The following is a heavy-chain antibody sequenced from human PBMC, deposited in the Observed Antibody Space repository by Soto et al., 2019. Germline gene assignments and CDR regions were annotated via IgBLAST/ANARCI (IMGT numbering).Heavy chain of an antibody. V-gene: IGHV3-53*04. CDR3: AGGGTIEMSTIPVFDY. CDR2: IYSSGTT. J-gene: IGHJ4*02. Sequence: VQQSGGGLVQPGGSLRLSCVASAFTISTSYMSWVRQAPGKGLEWVSLIYSSGTTFYTDSVKGRFTISRHNANNTLYLQMNSLRAEDTVVYYFAGGGTIEMSTIPVFDYWGQGTLVTVSS. CDR1: AFTISTSY. D-gene: IGHD1-1*01.